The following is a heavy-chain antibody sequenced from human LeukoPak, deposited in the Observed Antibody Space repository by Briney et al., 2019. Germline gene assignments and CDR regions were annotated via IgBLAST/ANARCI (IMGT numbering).Heavy chain of an antibody. D-gene: IGHD3-10*01. Sequence: SETLSLTCTVSGGSISSSSYYWGWIRQPPGKGLEWIGSIYYSGSTYYNPSLKSRVTISVDTSKNQYSLKLSSVTAADTAVYYCARDMMVRGVRHNWFDPWGQGTLVTVSS. CDR1: GGSISSSSYY. CDR3: ARDMMVRGVRHNWFDP. J-gene: IGHJ5*02. V-gene: IGHV4-39*07. CDR2: IYYSGST.